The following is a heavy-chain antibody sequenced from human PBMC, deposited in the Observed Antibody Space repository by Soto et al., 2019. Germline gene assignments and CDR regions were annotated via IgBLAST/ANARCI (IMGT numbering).Heavy chain of an antibody. CDR2: ISAYNGNT. V-gene: IGHV1-18*01. CDR3: ERDRPHLNTYYYGMDV. CDR1: GYTFTSYG. Sequence: ASVKVSCKASGYTFTSYGISWVRQAPGQGLEWMGWISAYNGNTNYAQKLQGRVTMTTDTSTSTAYMELRRLRSDDTAVYYCERDRPHLNTYYYGMDVWGQGTTVTVSS. J-gene: IGHJ6*02.